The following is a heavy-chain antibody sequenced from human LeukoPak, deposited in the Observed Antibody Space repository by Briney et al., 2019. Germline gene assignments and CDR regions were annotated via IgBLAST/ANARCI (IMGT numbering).Heavy chain of an antibody. CDR3: ASGTLATNSAFHI. Sequence: GGSLRLSCVASGSGFTFSEFWMGWVRQAPGERLEWVANIKGDGSETYYVDSVKGRFTISRDNVKNTLYLQMNSLRAEDTAVYYCASGTLATNSAFHIWGQGTMVTVSS. D-gene: IGHD1-26*01. CDR1: GSGFTFSEFW. J-gene: IGHJ3*02. V-gene: IGHV3-7*01. CDR2: IKGDGSET.